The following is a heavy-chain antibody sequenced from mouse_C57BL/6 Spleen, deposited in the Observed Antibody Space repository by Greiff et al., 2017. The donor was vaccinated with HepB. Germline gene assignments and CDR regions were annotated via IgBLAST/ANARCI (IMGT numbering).Heavy chain of an antibody. CDR1: GYSITSGYY. CDR2: ISYDGSN. Sequence: EVQLVESGPGLVKPSQSLSLTCSVTGYSITSGYYWNWIRQFPGNKLEWMGYISYDGSNNYNPSLKNRISITRDTSKNQCFLKLNSVTTEDTATYYCARGGIYYDYEDYAMDYWGQGTSVTVSS. CDR3: ARGGIYYDYEDYAMDY. V-gene: IGHV3-6*01. D-gene: IGHD2-4*01. J-gene: IGHJ4*01.